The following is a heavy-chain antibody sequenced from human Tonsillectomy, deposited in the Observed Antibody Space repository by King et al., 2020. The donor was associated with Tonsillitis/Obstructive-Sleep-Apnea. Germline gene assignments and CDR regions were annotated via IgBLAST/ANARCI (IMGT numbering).Heavy chain of an antibody. J-gene: IGHJ5*02. CDR2: IYYSGGT. CDR1: GVSVSSGSYY. Sequence: VQLQESGPGLVKPSETLSLTCSVSGVSVSSGSYYWSWIRQPPGKGLEWIGYIYYSGGTNYNPSLKGRVTISVDTYENQFSLKLSSVSAADTAVYFCARSDSSRWYRNNWFDPWGQGTLVTVSS. CDR3: ARSDSSRWYRNNWFDP. D-gene: IGHD6-13*01. V-gene: IGHV4-61*01.